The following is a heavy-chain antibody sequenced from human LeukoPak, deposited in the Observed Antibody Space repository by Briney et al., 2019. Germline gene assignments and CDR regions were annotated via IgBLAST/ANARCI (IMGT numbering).Heavy chain of an antibody. D-gene: IGHD6-19*01. CDR2: IYDSGTT. J-gene: IGHJ4*02. CDR3: ATTGVLAGREFHY. CDR1: GGSISNSAYY. V-gene: IGHV4-39*01. Sequence: SETLSLTCSVSGGSISNSAYYWGWIRQPPGKGLEWIGSIYDSGTTYYNASLNSRVTISVYTSKNQFSLKLTSVTAADTAVYYCATTGVLAGREFHYWGQGTLVTVSS.